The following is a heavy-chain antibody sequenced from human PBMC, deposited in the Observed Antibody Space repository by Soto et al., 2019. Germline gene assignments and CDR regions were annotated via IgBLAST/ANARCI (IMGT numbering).Heavy chain of an antibody. J-gene: IGHJ4*02. D-gene: IGHD3-22*01. Sequence: QVQLQESGPGLVKPSETLSLTCTVSGGSISSYYWSWIRQPPGKGLEWIGYIYYSGSTNYNPSLKSRVTISVYTAKNPFSLKMSSVTAADTAVYYCESGRGYYYFDYWGQGTLVTDSS. CDR2: IYYSGST. CDR1: GGSISSYY. V-gene: IGHV4-59*01. CDR3: ESGRGYYYFDY.